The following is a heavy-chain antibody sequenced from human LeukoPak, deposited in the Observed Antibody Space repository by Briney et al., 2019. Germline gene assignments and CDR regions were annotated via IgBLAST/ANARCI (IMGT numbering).Heavy chain of an antibody. CDR3: ARHSGSYLKSALHI. D-gene: IGHD1-26*01. Sequence: SQTLSLTCSVSGGSISSGGHYWGWVRQLPGKGLEWVGYTYYGGTTYYNPSLKSRVTISVDTSKNQFSLELTSVTAADTAVYYCARHSGSYLKSALHIWGQGTMVTVSS. J-gene: IGHJ3*02. CDR2: TYYGGTT. V-gene: IGHV4-30-4*08. CDR1: GGSISSGGHY.